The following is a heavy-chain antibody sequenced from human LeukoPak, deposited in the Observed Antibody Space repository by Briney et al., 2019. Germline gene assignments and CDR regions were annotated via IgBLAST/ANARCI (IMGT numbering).Heavy chain of an antibody. Sequence: PSETLSLTCTVSGGSISSYYWSWIRQPPGKGLEWIGYTHYSGTNYNPSLKSRVTMSADTSKNQFSLKLSSVTAADTAVYYCARGISYYDSSGIDYWGQGTLVTVST. CDR2: THYSGT. D-gene: IGHD3-22*01. J-gene: IGHJ4*02. V-gene: IGHV4-59*01. CDR3: ARGISYYDSSGIDY. CDR1: GGSISSYY.